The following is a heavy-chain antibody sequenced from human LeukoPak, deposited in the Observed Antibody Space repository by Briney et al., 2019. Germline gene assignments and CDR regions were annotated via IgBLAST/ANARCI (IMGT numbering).Heavy chain of an antibody. Sequence: GGSLRLSCAASGFTFSSYSMNWVRQAPGKGLEWVSSISSSSSYTYYADSVKGRFTISRDNAKNSLYLQRNSLRAEDTAVYYYARAYYYDSSGSVPYAFDIWGQGTMVTVSS. CDR3: ARAYYYDSSGSVPYAFDI. V-gene: IGHV3-21*01. CDR1: GFTFSSYS. J-gene: IGHJ3*02. D-gene: IGHD3-22*01. CDR2: ISSSSSYT.